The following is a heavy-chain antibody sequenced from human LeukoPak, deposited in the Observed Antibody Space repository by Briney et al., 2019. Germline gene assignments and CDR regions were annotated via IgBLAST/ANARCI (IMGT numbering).Heavy chain of an antibody. V-gene: IGHV3-7*01. Sequence: GGSLRLSCAVSGFTFSSYWMSWVRQAPGKGLEWVATIRQDGSQKYYVDSVKGRFTISRDNAKNSLYLQMNSLRAEDTAVYYCARESGSVTSEVDFDYWGQGTLVTVSP. D-gene: IGHD4-17*01. J-gene: IGHJ4*02. CDR3: ARESGSVTSEVDFDY. CDR1: GFTFSSYW. CDR2: IRQDGSQK.